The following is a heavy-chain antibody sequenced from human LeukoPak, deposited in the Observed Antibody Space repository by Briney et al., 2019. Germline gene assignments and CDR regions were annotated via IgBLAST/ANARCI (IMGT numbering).Heavy chain of an antibody. CDR2: IYHSGST. CDR1: GGSISSGGYY. J-gene: IGHJ3*02. D-gene: IGHD1-26*01. V-gene: IGHV4-30-2*01. Sequence: SETLSLTCTVSGGSISSGGYYWSWIRQPPGKGLEWIGYIYHSGSTYYNPSLKSRVTISVDRSKNQFSLKLSSVTAADTAVYYCARELGGPDAFDIWGQGTMVTVSS. CDR3: ARELGGPDAFDI.